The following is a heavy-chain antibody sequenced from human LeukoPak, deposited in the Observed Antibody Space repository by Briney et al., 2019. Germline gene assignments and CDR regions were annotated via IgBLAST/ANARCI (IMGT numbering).Heavy chain of an antibody. D-gene: IGHD1-26*01. CDR3: ARGRGGSSRGKYYFDY. CDR2: MNPNSGNT. V-gene: IGHV1-8*03. CDR1: GYTFTSYD. Sequence: ASVKVSCKASGYTFTSYDINWVRQATGQGLEWMGWMNPNSGNTGYAQKFQGRVTITRNTSISTAYMELSSLRSEDTAVYYCARGRGGSSRGKYYFDYWGQGTLVTVSS. J-gene: IGHJ4*02.